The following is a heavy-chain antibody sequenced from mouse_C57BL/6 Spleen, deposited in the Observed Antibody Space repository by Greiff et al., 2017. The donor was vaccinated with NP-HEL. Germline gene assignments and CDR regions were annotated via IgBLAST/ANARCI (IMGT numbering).Heavy chain of an antibody. Sequence: EVQRVESGGGLVQPGGSLKLSCAASGFTFSDYYMYWVRQTPETRLEWVAYISNGGGSTYNPDNVKGRFHISRDNAKNTLYLQMSRLKSEDTAMYYCARHSTTQAWFAYWGQGTLVTVSA. J-gene: IGHJ3*01. CDR1: GFTFSDYY. CDR2: ISNGGGST. D-gene: IGHD1-1*01. CDR3: ARHSTTQAWFAY. V-gene: IGHV5-12*01.